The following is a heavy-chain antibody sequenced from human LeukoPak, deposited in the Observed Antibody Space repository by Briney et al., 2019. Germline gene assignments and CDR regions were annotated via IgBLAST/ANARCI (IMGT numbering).Heavy chain of an antibody. D-gene: IGHD6-13*01. V-gene: IGHV3-11*01. CDR1: GFTFSDYY. J-gene: IGHJ4*02. CDR2: ISSSGSTI. Sequence: GGSLRLSCAASGFTFSDYYMSWIRQAPGKGLEWVSYISSSGSTIYYADSVKGRFTISRDNAKNSLYLQMNSLSVEDTAVYYCAKDIAASGLPRIFDFWGQGTLVTVSS. CDR3: AKDIAASGLPRIFDF.